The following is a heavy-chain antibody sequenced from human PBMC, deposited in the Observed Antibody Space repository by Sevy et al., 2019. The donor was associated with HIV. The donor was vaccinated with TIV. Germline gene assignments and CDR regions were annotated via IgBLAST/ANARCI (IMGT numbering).Heavy chain of an antibody. Sequence: ASVKVSCKVSGYTLTQLSMHWVRQAPGKGLEWMGSFDPEDGETLYAQKFQGRVNMTEDKSTDPAYMEMSSLRSEDTAIYYCATTKDYYEGSGSPFDYWGQGTLVTVSS. CDR2: FDPEDGET. CDR3: ATTKDYYEGSGSPFDY. CDR1: GYTLTQLS. V-gene: IGHV1-24*01. J-gene: IGHJ4*02. D-gene: IGHD3-22*01.